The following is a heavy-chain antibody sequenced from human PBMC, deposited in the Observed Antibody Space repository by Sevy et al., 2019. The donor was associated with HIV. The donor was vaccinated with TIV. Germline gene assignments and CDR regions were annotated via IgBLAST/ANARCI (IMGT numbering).Heavy chain of an antibody. V-gene: IGHV3-21*01. D-gene: IGHD3-10*01. CDR1: GFTFSSYS. Sequence: GGSLRLSCAASGFTFSSYSMNWVRQAPGKGLEWVSSISSSSSYIYYADSVKGRFTISRDNAKNSLYLQMNSLRAEDTAVYYCASDSWELLWVGDYWGQGTLVTVSS. J-gene: IGHJ4*02. CDR3: ASDSWELLWVGDY. CDR2: ISSSSSYI.